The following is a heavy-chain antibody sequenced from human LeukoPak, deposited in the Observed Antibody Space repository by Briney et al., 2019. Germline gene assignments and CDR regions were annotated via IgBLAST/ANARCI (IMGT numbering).Heavy chain of an antibody. CDR3: ARPMGSRDAFDI. Sequence: SETLSLTCTVSGGSISSYYWSWIRQPPGKGLEWIGYIYYSGSTNYNPSLKSRVTISVDTSKNQSSLKLSSVTAADTAVYYCARPMGSRDAFDIWGQGTMVTVSS. D-gene: IGHD1-26*01. CDR1: GGSISSYY. CDR2: IYYSGST. V-gene: IGHV4-59*01. J-gene: IGHJ3*02.